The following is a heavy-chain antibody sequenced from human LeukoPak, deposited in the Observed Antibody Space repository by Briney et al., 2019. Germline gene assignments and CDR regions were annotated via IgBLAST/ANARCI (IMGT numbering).Heavy chain of an antibody. V-gene: IGHV1-2*02. Sequence: GTSVTLSRNSSGYTFTSNYIYWVRHAPAQGNERMGWINPNSGGTNYAQKFQGRVTMTRDTSISTAYMELSRLRSDDTAVYYCARDRRELLPFVDYWGQGTLVTVSS. J-gene: IGHJ4*02. CDR1: GYTFTSNY. CDR2: INPNSGGT. CDR3: ARDRRELLPFVDY. D-gene: IGHD1-26*01.